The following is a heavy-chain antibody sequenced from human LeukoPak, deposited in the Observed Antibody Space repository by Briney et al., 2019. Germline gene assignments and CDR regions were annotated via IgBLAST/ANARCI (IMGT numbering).Heavy chain of an antibody. Sequence: ASVKVSCKASGYTFTSHGISWVRQAPGQGLEWMGWISTYNTNINYAQKLQGRVTMTTDTYTSTAYMELRSLRSDDTAVYYCARDSLLDYWGQGILVTVSS. D-gene: IGHD5/OR15-5a*01. CDR2: ISTYNTNI. J-gene: IGHJ4*02. CDR1: GYTFTSHG. CDR3: ARDSLLDY. V-gene: IGHV1-18*01.